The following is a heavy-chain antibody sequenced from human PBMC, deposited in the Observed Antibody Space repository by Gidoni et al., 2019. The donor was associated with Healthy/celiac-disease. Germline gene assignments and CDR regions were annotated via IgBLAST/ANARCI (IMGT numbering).Heavy chain of an antibody. CDR1: GCTFSHYY. D-gene: IGHD7-27*01. V-gene: IGHV3-11*05. J-gene: IGHJ5*02. CDR2: ISSSSSYT. Sequence: VQLVESGGGLVKPGGSLRLSCAASGCTFSHYYMSWIRQAPGKGLAWVSYISSSSSYTNYADSVKGRFTISRDNAKNSLYLQMNSLRAEDTAVYYCARCTLWGPYDPWGQGTLVTVAS. CDR3: ARCTLWGPYDP.